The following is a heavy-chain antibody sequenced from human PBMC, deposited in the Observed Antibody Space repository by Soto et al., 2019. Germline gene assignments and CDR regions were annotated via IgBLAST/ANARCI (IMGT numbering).Heavy chain of an antibody. CDR3: ARDGVVVAAGPYYYYMDV. CDR2: ISSSGSTI. CDR1: GFTFSDYY. D-gene: IGHD2-15*01. J-gene: IGHJ6*03. Sequence: GGSLRLSCAASGFTFSDYYMSWIRQAPGKGLEWVSYISSSGSTIYYADSVKGRFTISRDNAKNSLYLQMNSLRAEDTAVYYCARDGVVVAAGPYYYYMDVWGKGTTVTVSS. V-gene: IGHV3-11*01.